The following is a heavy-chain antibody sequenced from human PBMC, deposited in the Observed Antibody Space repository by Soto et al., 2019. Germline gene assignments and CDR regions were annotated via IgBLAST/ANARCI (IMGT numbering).Heavy chain of an antibody. J-gene: IGHJ6*02. D-gene: IGHD6-25*01. CDR1: GGSISDYF. V-gene: IGHV4-59*01. CDR2: VYYDGRT. Sequence: SETLSLTCTVSGGSISDYFLSWIRRPPGKGLEFIGSVYYDGRTNFNPSLKSRVSISVDTSKNQFSLMLSSVTAADTAVYYCARDAANNYHGMDVWGQGTTVTVYS. CDR3: ARDAANNYHGMDV.